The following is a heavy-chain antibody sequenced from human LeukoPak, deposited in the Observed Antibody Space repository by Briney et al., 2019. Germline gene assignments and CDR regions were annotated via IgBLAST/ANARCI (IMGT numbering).Heavy chain of an antibody. D-gene: IGHD1-1*01. CDR2: ISTYNGNT. CDR3: ARDWLEPDGYDY. V-gene: IGHV1-18*01. Sequence: ASVKVSCKASGYTFTSYGISWVRQAPGQGLEWMGWISTYNGNTNYAQKLQGRVTMTTDTSTSTAYMELRSLRSDDTDVYYCARDWLEPDGYDYWGQGTLVTVSS. CDR1: GYTFTSYG. J-gene: IGHJ4*02.